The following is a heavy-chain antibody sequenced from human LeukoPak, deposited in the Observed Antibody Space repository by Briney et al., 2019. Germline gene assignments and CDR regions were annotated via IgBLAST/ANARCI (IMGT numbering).Heavy chain of an antibody. Sequence: GGSLRLSCAASGFTFSSYAMSWVRQAPGKGLVWVSHIRSDGRTTTYADSVKGRLTISRDNAKNTLYLQMNSLRAEDTAVYYCARDRGYTQDYWGQGTLVTVSS. CDR3: ARDRGYTQDY. D-gene: IGHD5-12*01. J-gene: IGHJ4*02. CDR1: GFTFSSYA. CDR2: IRSDGRTT. V-gene: IGHV3-74*01.